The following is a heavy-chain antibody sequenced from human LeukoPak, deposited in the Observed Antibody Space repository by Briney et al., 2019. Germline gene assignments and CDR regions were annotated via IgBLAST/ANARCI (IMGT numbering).Heavy chain of an antibody. CDR1: GFTFSGCD. CDR3: ARSPSYSSSWYALDS. CDR2: IGTTGDT. Sequence: GGSLRLSCEASGFTFSGCDMHWVRQATGKGLEWVSAIGTTGDTYYSDSVRGRFTISRENAKNSLDLQMNSLRAGDTAVYYCARSPSYSSSWYALDSWGQGTLVTVSS. V-gene: IGHV3-13*01. J-gene: IGHJ4*02. D-gene: IGHD6-13*01.